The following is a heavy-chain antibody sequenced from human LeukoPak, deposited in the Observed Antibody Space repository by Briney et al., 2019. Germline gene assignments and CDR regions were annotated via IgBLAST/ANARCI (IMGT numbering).Heavy chain of an antibody. V-gene: IGHV3-7*01. CDR3: ARSPYCSSTSCYKGGFDP. CDR1: GFTFSSYW. D-gene: IGHD2-2*01. J-gene: IGHJ5*02. Sequence: PGGSLRLSCAASGFTFSSYWMSWVRQAPGKGLEWVANVKQDGSEKYYVDSVKGRFTISRDNAKNSLYLQMNSLRAEDTAVYYCARSPYCSSTSCYKGGFDPWGQGTLVTVSS. CDR2: VKQDGSEK.